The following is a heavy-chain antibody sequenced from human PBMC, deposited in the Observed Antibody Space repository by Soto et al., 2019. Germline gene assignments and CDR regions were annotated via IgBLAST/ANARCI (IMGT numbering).Heavy chain of an antibody. V-gene: IGHV3-7*03. D-gene: IGHD2-15*01. CDR2: IIQDGRAI. Sequence: GGSLRLSCAASGVSSSGYWMSWVRQAPGRGLEWVAHIIQDGRAIYYVDSVRGRFTISRDSAGNSVFLEMHRLRVEDTAVYYCARGGELSLLPLDYWGLGTLVTVSS. CDR1: GVSSSGYW. CDR3: ARGGELSLLPLDY. J-gene: IGHJ4*02.